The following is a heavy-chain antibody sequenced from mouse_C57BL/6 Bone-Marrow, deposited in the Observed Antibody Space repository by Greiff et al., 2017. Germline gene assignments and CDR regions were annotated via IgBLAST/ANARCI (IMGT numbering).Heavy chain of an antibody. CDR3: ARYDYAYAMDY. CDR2: VWSGGST. Sequence: VQLQQSGPGLVQPSQSLSITCTVTGFSLTSYGLHWVRLSPVKGLKLLGVVWSGGSTDYTAALISRLSISNDNSKSQVFFIMNSLQADDTAINYCARYDYAYAMDYWGQGTSVTVSS. D-gene: IGHD2-4*01. J-gene: IGHJ4*01. CDR1: GFSLTSYG. V-gene: IGHV2-2*01.